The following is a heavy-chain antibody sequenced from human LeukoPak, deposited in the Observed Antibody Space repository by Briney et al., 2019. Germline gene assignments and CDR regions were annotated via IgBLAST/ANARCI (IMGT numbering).Heavy chain of an antibody. D-gene: IGHD6-6*01. V-gene: IGHV3-21*01. CDR3: ARDPFEYSSSTYHY. Sequence: GGSLRLSCAASGFTFSSYSMNWVRQAPGKGLGWVSSISSSSSYIYYADSVKGRFTISRDNAKNSLYLQMNSLRAEDTAVYYCARDPFEYSSSTYHYWGQGTLVTVSS. CDR1: GFTFSSYS. CDR2: ISSSSSYI. J-gene: IGHJ4*02.